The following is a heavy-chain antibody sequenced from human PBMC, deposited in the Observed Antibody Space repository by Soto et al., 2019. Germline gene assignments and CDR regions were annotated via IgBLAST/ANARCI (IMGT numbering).Heavy chain of an antibody. CDR3: ARVPPTKSGWYWGGIDY. D-gene: IGHD6-19*01. V-gene: IGHV1-69*01. CDR2: IIPIFGTA. J-gene: IGHJ4*02. Sequence: QVQLVQSGAEVKKPGSSMKVSCKASGGTFSTYAIIWVRQAPGQGFEWMGGIIPIFGTANYAQKFQGRVTITADESTSTAYMDLSSLRSEDTAVYYCARVPPTKSGWYWGGIDYWVQGTLVTVSS. CDR1: GGTFSTYA.